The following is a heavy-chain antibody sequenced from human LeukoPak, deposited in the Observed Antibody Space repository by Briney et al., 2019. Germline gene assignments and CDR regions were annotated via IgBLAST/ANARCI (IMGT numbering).Heavy chain of an antibody. V-gene: IGHV3-30*02. CDR1: GFTFSNYG. CDR3: AKELYGGYYYYMDV. CDR2: IQYDGNNK. J-gene: IGHJ6*03. D-gene: IGHD4/OR15-4a*01. Sequence: GGSLRLSCAASGFTFSNYGMHWVRQAPGKGLEWVAFIQYDGNNKYYADSVKGRFTISRDNSKKTLYLQMNSLRPEDTAVYYCAKELYGGYYYYMDVWGKGTTVTVSS.